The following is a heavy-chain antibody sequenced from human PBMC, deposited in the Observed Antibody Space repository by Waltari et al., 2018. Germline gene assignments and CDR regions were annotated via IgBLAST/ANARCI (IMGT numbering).Heavy chain of an antibody. CDR1: GGSISSSSYY. J-gene: IGHJ4*02. Sequence: QLQLQESGPGLLKPPETLSLTCTVSGGSISSSSYYLGWIRQPPGKGLEWIGSLYYSGSTYYNPSLKSRVTLSVRTSKNQFSRKLRSVTAVDTAVYYCARHISSGYSFGLWGQGTLVTVSS. D-gene: IGHD5-18*01. CDR3: ARHISSGYSFGL. CDR2: LYYSGST. V-gene: IGHV4-39*01.